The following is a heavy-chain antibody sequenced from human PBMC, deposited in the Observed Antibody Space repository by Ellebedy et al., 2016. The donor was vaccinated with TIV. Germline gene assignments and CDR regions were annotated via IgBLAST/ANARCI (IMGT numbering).Heavy chain of an antibody. D-gene: IGHD3-16*01. Sequence: ASVKVSCKASGYTFTDYYLHWLRQAPGQGLEWLGWINPNSSATKFAQKFQGRVTMTRDTSISAAYMELSRLTSADTAVYYCARGYVVADFDYWGLGTLVTVSS. CDR2: INPNSSAT. CDR3: ARGYVVADFDY. J-gene: IGHJ4*02. CDR1: GYTFTDYY. V-gene: IGHV1-2*02.